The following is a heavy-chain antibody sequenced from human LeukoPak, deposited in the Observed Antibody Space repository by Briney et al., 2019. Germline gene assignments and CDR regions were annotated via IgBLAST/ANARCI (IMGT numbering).Heavy chain of an antibody. J-gene: IGHJ6*03. CDR1: GFTFSSYA. CDR2: ISASGGST. Sequence: GGSLRLSCAASGFTFSSYAMTWVRQAPGKGLEWVSAISASGGSTYYADSVKGRFTISRDNSKNTLYLQMNSLRAEDTAVYYCARVRAAAWPRKIYYYYYYMDVWGKGTTVTVSS. V-gene: IGHV3-23*01. CDR3: ARVRAAAWPRKIYYYYYYMDV. D-gene: IGHD6-13*01.